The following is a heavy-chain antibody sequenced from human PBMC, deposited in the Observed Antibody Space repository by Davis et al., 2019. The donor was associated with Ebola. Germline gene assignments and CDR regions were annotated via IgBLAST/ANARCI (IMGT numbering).Heavy chain of an antibody. D-gene: IGHD4/OR15-4a*01. CDR3: VGQESLYGAIDS. J-gene: IGHJ4*02. CDR1: GYIFPKYW. V-gene: IGHV5-51*01. Sequence: GESLKISCKGSGYIFPKYWIGWVRQMPGKGLEWMGIIYPGDSDTRYSPSFQGQVTISADKSISTAYLQWSSLKASDTAMYYCVGQESLYGAIDSWGQGTLVTVSS. CDR2: IYPGDSDT.